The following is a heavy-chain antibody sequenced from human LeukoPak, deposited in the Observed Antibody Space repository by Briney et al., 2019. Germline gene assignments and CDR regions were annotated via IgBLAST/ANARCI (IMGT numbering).Heavy chain of an antibody. Sequence: PSETLSLTCTVSGGSISSSSYYWGWIRQPPGKGLEWIGNIYYSGSTYYNPSLKSRVTISVDTSKNQFSLKLSSVTAADTAVYYCARGHRQYHPYFDYRGQGTQVTVSS. CDR2: IYYSGST. V-gene: IGHV4-39*01. CDR3: ARGHRQYHPYFDY. J-gene: IGHJ4*02. CDR1: GGSISSSSYY. D-gene: IGHD2-2*01.